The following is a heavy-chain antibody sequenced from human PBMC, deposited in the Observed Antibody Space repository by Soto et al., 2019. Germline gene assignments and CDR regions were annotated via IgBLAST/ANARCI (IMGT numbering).Heavy chain of an antibody. Sequence: PXGSLRLSCLGAGFTFSSYEMNWVRQAPGKGLEWVSYITSNGDTIHYTDSVKGRFTISRDNAKNSLYLQMNSLRAEDTAVYYCARDQEGSGSHWLGYNYYAMDVWGQGTTVTVS. D-gene: IGHD3-10*01. CDR3: ARDQEGSGSHWLGYNYYAMDV. V-gene: IGHV3-48*03. CDR2: ITSNGDTI. CDR1: GFTFSSYE. J-gene: IGHJ6*02.